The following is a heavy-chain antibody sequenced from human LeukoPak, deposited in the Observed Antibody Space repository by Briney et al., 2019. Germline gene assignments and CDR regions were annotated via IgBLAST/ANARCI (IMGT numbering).Heavy chain of an antibody. V-gene: IGHV1-46*01. CDR1: GYTFTNYY. J-gene: IGHJ4*02. CDR3: ARELGYCGGDCYSGKDY. Sequence: GASVKVSCKASGYTFTNYYMHWVRQAPGQGLEWVGIINPTGDTTNYAQKFQGRVTMTRDTSTSTVYMELGSLRSEDTAVYYCARELGYCGGDCYSGKDYWGQGTLVTVSS. D-gene: IGHD2-21*02. CDR2: INPTGDTT.